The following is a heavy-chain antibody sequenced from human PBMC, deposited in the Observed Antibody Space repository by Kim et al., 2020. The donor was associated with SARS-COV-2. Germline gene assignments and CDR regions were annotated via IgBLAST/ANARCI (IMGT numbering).Heavy chain of an antibody. CDR3: ARDPESSTFYDFWSVYYAFHP. D-gene: IGHD3-3*01. CDR1: GFTFSNYW. V-gene: IGHV3-7*01. J-gene: IGHJ5*02. CDR2: TKSDGSDI. Sequence: GGSLRLSCTASGFTFSNYWITWVRQAPGKGLEWVATTKSDGSDIYYMDSVKGRFTITRDTAKNSLYLQMNSLRTEDTAIYYCARDPESSTFYDFWSVYYAFHPWGQGTLVTVSS.